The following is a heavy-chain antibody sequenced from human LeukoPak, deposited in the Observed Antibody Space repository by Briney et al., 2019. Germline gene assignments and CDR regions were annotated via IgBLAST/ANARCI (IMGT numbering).Heavy chain of an antibody. V-gene: IGHV3-33*01. CDR2: IWYDGSNK. Sequence: PGGSLRLSCAASGFTFSSYGMHWVRQAPGKGLEWVAVIWYDGSNKYYADSVKGRFTISRDNSKSTLYLQMNSLRAEDTAVYYCARESGSYPAFDYWGQGTLVTVSS. D-gene: IGHD1-26*01. CDR3: ARESGSYPAFDY. CDR1: GFTFSSYG. J-gene: IGHJ4*02.